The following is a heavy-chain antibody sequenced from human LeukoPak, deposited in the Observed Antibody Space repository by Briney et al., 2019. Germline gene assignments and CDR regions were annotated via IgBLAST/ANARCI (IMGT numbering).Heavy chain of an antibody. V-gene: IGHV3-23*01. Sequence: GGSLRLSCAASGFTFSSYAMSWVRQAPGKGLEWVSSIRGSGGSTYYADSVKGRFTISRDNSKNTLYLQMNNLRAEDTAVYYCAKVDTGVLRYYYFDCWGQGTLVTVSS. CDR3: AKVDTGVLRYYYFDC. CDR1: GFTFSSYA. D-gene: IGHD2-8*01. CDR2: IRGSGGST. J-gene: IGHJ4*02.